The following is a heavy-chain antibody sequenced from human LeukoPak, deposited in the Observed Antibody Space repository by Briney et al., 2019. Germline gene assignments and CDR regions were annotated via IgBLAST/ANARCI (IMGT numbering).Heavy chain of an antibody. CDR3: AREYSSGYYRTFDY. CDR1: EFIFSSYT. J-gene: IGHJ4*02. Sequence: GGSLRLSCAASEFIFSSYTMHWVCQVPGKGLEWVAIISYDGSNKYYADSVKGRFTISRDNSKNTLYLQMNSLRPEDTAVYYCAREYSSGYYRTFDYWGQGTLVTVSS. V-gene: IGHV3-30-3*01. CDR2: ISYDGSNK. D-gene: IGHD3-22*01.